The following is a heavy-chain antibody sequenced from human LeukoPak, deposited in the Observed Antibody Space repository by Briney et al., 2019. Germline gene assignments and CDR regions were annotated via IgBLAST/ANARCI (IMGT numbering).Heavy chain of an antibody. J-gene: IGHJ4*02. CDR3: ARDSANWDHGILDY. CDR1: GGSISSYY. Sequence: SETLSLTCTVSGGSISSYYWSWIRQPPGKGLEWIGYIYYSGSTNYNPSLKSRVTISVDTSKNQFSLKLSPVTAADTAVYYCARDSANWDHGILDYWGQGTLVTVSS. D-gene: IGHD1-1*01. V-gene: IGHV4-59*12. CDR2: IYYSGST.